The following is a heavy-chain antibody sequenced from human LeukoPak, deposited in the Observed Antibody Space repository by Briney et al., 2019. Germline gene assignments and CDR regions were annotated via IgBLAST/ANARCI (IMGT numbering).Heavy chain of an antibody. J-gene: IGHJ4*02. CDR3: ARARILGYCSGGSCYSLDY. D-gene: IGHD2-15*01. CDR1: GGSISSGSYY. CDR2: IFTSGST. V-gene: IGHV4-61*02. Sequence: SQTLSLTCTVSGGSISSGSYYWSWIRQPAGKELEWIGRIFTSGSTNYNPSLKSRVTISVDTSKNQFSLKLSSVTAAGTAVYYCARARILGYCSGGSCYSLDYWGQGTLVTVSS.